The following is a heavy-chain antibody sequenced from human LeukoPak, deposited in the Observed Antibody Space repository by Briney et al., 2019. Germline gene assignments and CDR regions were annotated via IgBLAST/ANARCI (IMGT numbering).Heavy chain of an antibody. D-gene: IGHD6-13*01. J-gene: IGHJ4*02. CDR3: APTSIAAAGNFDY. CDR1: GYTFTGYY. V-gene: IGHV1-2*06. Sequence: ASXKVSCKASGYTFTGYYMHWVRQAPGQGLEWMGRINPNSGGTNYAQKFQGRVTMTRDTSISTAYMELSRLRSDDTAVYYCAPTSIAAAGNFDYWGQGTLVTVSS. CDR2: INPNSGGT.